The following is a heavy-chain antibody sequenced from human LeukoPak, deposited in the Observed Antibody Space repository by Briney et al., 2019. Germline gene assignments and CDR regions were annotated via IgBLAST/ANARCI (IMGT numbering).Heavy chain of an antibody. Sequence: GGSLRLSCAASGFTFSSYEMNWVRQAPGKGLEWVSYISSSGSTIYYADSVKGRFTISRDNAKNSLYLQMNSLRAEDTAVYYCARVPGSGIAAAGDDYWGQGTLVTVSS. D-gene: IGHD6-13*01. J-gene: IGHJ4*02. V-gene: IGHV3-48*03. CDR1: GFTFSSYE. CDR3: ARVPGSGIAAAGDDY. CDR2: ISSSGSTI.